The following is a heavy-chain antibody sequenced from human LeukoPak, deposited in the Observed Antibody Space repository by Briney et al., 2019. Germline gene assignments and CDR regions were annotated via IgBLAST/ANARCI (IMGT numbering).Heavy chain of an antibody. CDR2: IYYSGST. CDR3: ARDTAMVTFSGLTGDLRFDP. J-gene: IGHJ5*02. CDR1: GGSISSSSYY. V-gene: IGHV4-39*07. Sequence: PSETLSLTCTVSGGSISSSSYYWGWIRQPPGKGLEWIGSIYYSGSTYYNPSLKSRVTISVDTSKNQFSLKLSSVTAADTAVYYCARDTAMVTFSGLTGDLRFDPWGQGTLVTVSS. D-gene: IGHD5-18*01.